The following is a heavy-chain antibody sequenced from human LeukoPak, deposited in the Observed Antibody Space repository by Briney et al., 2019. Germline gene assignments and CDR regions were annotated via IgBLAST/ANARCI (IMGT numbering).Heavy chain of an antibody. CDR2: INHSGST. CDR1: GYSISSGYY. CDR3: ARVGYCSSTSCYASDY. V-gene: IGHV4-38-2*01. J-gene: IGHJ4*02. D-gene: IGHD2-2*01. Sequence: PSETLSLTCAVSGYSISSGYYWGWIRQPPGKGLEWIGEINHSGSTNYNPSLKSRVTISVDTSKNQFSLKLSSVTAADTAVYYCARVGYCSSTSCYASDYWGQGTLVTVSS.